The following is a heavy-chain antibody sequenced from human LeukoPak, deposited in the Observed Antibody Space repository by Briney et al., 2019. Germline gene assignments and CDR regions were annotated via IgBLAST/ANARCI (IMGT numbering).Heavy chain of an antibody. Sequence: GGSLRLSCAASGFTFSSYWMSWVRQAPGKGLEWVANIEQDGSEKYYVDSVKGRFTISRDNAKNSLYLQMNSLRAEDTAVYYCAKAPFETGGDYFDYWGQGTLVTVSS. CDR1: GFTFSSYW. J-gene: IGHJ4*02. CDR2: IEQDGSEK. CDR3: AKAPFETGGDYFDY. D-gene: IGHD3-16*01. V-gene: IGHV3-7*03.